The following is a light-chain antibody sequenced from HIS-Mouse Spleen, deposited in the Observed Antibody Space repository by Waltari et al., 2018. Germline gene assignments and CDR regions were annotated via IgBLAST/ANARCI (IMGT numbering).Light chain of an antibody. J-gene: IGLJ2*01. Sequence: SYELTQPPSVSVSPGQTARITCSGDALPKKYAYWYQQKSGQAPVLVIYEDSKRPSGLPGRFSGSSSGTRATLTISGAQVEDEADYYSYSTDSSGNHRVFGGGTKLTVL. CDR3: YSTDSSGNHRV. CDR1: ALPKKY. CDR2: EDS. V-gene: IGLV3-10*01.